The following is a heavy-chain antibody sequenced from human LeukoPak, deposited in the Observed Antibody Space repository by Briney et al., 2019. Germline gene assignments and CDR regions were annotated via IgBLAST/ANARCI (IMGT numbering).Heavy chain of an antibody. CDR3: ASLMSRVIVTGGFDN. D-gene: IGHD1-14*01. Sequence: GGSLRLSCAASGFTFSSYGMHWVRQAPGKGLEWVSGITGSGANTYYADSVKGRFTISRDNSKNTLSLQMNSLRAEDTAVYYCASLMSRVIVTGGFDNWGQGTLVTVSS. J-gene: IGHJ4*02. V-gene: IGHV3-23*01. CDR2: ITGSGANT. CDR1: GFTFSSYG.